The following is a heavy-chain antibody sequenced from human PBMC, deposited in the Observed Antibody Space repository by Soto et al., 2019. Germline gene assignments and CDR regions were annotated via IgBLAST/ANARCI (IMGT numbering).Heavy chain of an antibody. J-gene: IGHJ6*02. CDR3: ARSQGGSSSLDIYYYYYYGMDV. D-gene: IGHD2-15*01. CDR1: GGTFSSYA. CDR2: VIPLFRTA. Sequence: QVQLVQSGAEVKKPGSSVKVSCKAPGGTFSSYAISWVRQAPGQGLEWMGEVIPLFRTAKYAQKFQGRVTITADESTSTGYMELRSLRSEDTAVYYCARSQGGSSSLDIYYYYYYGMDVWGQGTTVTVSS. V-gene: IGHV1-69*01.